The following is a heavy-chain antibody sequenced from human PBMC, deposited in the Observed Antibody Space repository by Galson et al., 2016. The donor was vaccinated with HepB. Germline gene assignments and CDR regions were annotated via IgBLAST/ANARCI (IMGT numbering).Heavy chain of an antibody. CDR2: IHDSGNT. CDR1: VGSMGGH. V-gene: IGHV4-59*01. J-gene: IGHJ5*02. CDR3: ARNPGWHHRWFGP. Sequence: ATQSLTCTVSVGSMGGHWTWIRQPPGKGLEWIGYIHDSGNTAYNPSLESRVIISIDTSKSQFSLKMSAVTAADTALYYCARNPGWHHRWFGPWGQGALVTVSS.